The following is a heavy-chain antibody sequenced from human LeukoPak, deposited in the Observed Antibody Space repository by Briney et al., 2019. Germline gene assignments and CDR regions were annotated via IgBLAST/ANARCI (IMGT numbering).Heavy chain of an antibody. CDR2: IYYSGST. D-gene: IGHD1-26*01. CDR1: GGSISSYY. CDR3: ASPEKYSGGYYGY. V-gene: IGHV4-59*01. Sequence: PSETLSLTCTVSGGSISSYYWSWIRQPPGKGLEWIGYIYYSGSTNYNPSLKSRVTISVDTSKNQFSLKLSSVTAADTAVYYCASPEKYSGGYYGYWGQGTLVTVSS. J-gene: IGHJ4*02.